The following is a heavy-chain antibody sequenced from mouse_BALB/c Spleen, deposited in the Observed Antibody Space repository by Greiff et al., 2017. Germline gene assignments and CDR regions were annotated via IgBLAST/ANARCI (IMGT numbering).Heavy chain of an antibody. CDR2: ISYDGSN. Sequence: EVKLMESGPGLVKPSQSLSLTCSVTGYSITSGYYWNWIRQFPGNKLEWMGYISYDGSNNYNPSLKNRISITRDTSKNQFFLKLNSVTTEDTATYYCARSGKEGYWYFDVWGAGTTVTVSS. CDR3: ARSGKEGYWYFDV. J-gene: IGHJ1*01. CDR1: GYSITSGYY. V-gene: IGHV3-6*02.